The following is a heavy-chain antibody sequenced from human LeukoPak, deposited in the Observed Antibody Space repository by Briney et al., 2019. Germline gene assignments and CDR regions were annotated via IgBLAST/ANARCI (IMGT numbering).Heavy chain of an antibody. D-gene: IGHD6-13*01. J-gene: IGHJ4*02. CDR1: GFTFSSYA. CDR3: ASGEQLTNDGDFDY. Sequence: GGSLRLSCAASGFTFSSYAMHWVRQAPGKGLEWVAVISYDGSNKYYADSVKGRFTISRDNSKNTLYLQMNSLRAEDTAVHYCASGEQLTNDGDFDYWSQGTLVTVSS. V-gene: IGHV3-30-3*01. CDR2: ISYDGSNK.